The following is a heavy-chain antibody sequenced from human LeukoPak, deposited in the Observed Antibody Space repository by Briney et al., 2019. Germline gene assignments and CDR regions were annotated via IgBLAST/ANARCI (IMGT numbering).Heavy chain of an antibody. CDR3: ARAVKQWLVRTDDFDI. J-gene: IGHJ3*02. CDR1: GFTLSSYW. V-gene: IGHV3-74*01. CDR2: INSDGSST. Sequence: GGSLRLSCAASGFTLSSYWVHWVRQAPGKGLVWVSRINSDGSSTTYADSVKGGFTISRDNAKNTLYLQMNSLRAEDTAVYYCARAVKQWLVRTDDFDIWGQGTMVTVSS. D-gene: IGHD6-19*01.